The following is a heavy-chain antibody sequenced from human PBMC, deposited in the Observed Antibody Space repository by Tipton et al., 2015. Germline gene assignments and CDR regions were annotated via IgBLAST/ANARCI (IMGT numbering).Heavy chain of an antibody. CDR1: GFTFSLHD. Sequence: SLRLSCAASGFTFSLHDMNWVRQAPGKGLEWVSHITSGGDELNYGDSVKGRFTVSRDNAKNSLYLQMNSLRDEDTAVYYCARDGYGAVDYWGQGTLVTVSS. CDR2: ITSGGDEL. J-gene: IGHJ4*02. CDR3: ARDGYGAVDY. V-gene: IGHV3-48*02. D-gene: IGHD4-17*01.